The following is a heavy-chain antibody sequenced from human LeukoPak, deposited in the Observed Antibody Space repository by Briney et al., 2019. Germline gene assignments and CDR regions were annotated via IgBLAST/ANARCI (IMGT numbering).Heavy chain of an antibody. V-gene: IGHV3-23*01. CDR2: ISGSGGST. J-gene: IGHJ4*02. Sequence: GGSLRLSCAASGFTFSSYGMSWVRQAPGKGLEWVSAISGSGGSTYYADSVKGRFTISRDNAKNSLYLQMNSLRAEDTAAYYCARGPTMVRGVSYYWGQGTLVTVSS. CDR3: ARGPTMVRGVSYY. D-gene: IGHD3-10*01. CDR1: GFTFSSYG.